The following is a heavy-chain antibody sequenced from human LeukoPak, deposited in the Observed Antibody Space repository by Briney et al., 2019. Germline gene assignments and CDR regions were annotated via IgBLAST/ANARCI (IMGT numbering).Heavy chain of an antibody. CDR2: ISYDGSNK. CDR1: GFTFSSYG. CDR3: ARPNGSGSPYPDY. V-gene: IGHV3-30*03. D-gene: IGHD3-10*01. J-gene: IGHJ4*02. Sequence: GRSLRLSCAASGFTFSSYGMHWVRQAPGKGLEWVAVISYDGSNKYYADSVKGRFTISRDNSKNTLYLQMNSLRAEDTAVYYCARPNGSGSPYPDYWGQGTLVTVSS.